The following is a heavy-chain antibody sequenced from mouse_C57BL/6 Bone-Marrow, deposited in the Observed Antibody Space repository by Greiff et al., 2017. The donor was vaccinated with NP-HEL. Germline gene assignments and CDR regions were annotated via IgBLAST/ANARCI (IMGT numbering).Heavy chain of an antibody. CDR3: TTAGLRDYAMDY. CDR1: GFNIKDDY. CDR2: IDPENGDT. V-gene: IGHV14-4*01. D-gene: IGHD2-4*01. Sequence: VQLKESGAELVRPGASVKLSCTASGFNIKDDYMHWVKQRPEQGLEWIGWIDPENGDTEYASKFQGKATITADTSSNTAYLQLSSLTSEDTAVYYCTTAGLRDYAMDYWGQGTSVTVSS. J-gene: IGHJ4*01.